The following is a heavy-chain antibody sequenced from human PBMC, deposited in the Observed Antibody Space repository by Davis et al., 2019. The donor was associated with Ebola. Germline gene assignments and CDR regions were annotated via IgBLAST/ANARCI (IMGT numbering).Heavy chain of an antibody. CDR3: AKHPGGSGPYYFDY. CDR1: GFTFSSYA. CDR2: ISGSGGST. J-gene: IGHJ4*02. Sequence: GESLKISCSASGFTFSSYAMHWVRQAPGKGLEWVSAISGSGGSTYYADSVKGRFTISRDNSKNTLYLQMNSLRAEDTAVYYCAKHPGGSGPYYFDYWGQGTLVTVSS. V-gene: IGHV3-23*01. D-gene: IGHD3-10*01.